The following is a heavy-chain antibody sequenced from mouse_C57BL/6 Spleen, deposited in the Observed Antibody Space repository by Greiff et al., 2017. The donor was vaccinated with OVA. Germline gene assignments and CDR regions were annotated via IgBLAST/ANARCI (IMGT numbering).Heavy chain of an antibody. V-gene: IGHV1-55*01. Sequence: VKLLESGAELVKPGASVKMSCKASGYTFTSYWITWVKQRPGQGLEWIGDIYPGSGSTNYNEKFKSKATLTVDTSSSTAYLQLSSLTSEDSAVYYCARDGSRDYWGQGTTLTVSS. CDR1: GYTFTSYW. CDR3: ARDGSRDY. D-gene: IGHD1-1*01. J-gene: IGHJ2*01. CDR2: IYPGSGST.